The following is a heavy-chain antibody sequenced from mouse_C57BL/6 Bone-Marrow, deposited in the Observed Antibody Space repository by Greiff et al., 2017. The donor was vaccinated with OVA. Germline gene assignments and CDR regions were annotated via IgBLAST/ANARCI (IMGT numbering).Heavy chain of an antibody. CDR1: GYTFTSYW. CDR3: ARDKVGRFAY. Sequence: QVQLQQPGAELVKPGASVKLSCTASGYTFTSYWMHWVKQRPGQGLEWIGMIHPNSGSTNYNEKFKSKATLTVDKSSSTAYMQRSCLTAVDSAVYYCARDKVGRFAYWGQGTLVTVSA. J-gene: IGHJ3*01. CDR2: IHPNSGST. V-gene: IGHV1-64*01. D-gene: IGHD4-1*01.